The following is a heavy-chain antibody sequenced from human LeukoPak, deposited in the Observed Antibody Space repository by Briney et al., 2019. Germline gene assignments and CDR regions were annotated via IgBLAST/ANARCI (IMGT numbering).Heavy chain of an antibody. Sequence: ASVKVSCKASGYTFTSYYMHWVRQAPGQGLEWMGIINPSGGSTSYAQKFQGRVTITADKSTSTAYMELSSLRSEDTAVYYCARGSGGGGGDYWGQGTLVTVSS. CDR2: INPSGGST. J-gene: IGHJ4*02. CDR3: ARGSGGGGGDY. CDR1: GYTFTSYY. D-gene: IGHD1-26*01. V-gene: IGHV1-46*01.